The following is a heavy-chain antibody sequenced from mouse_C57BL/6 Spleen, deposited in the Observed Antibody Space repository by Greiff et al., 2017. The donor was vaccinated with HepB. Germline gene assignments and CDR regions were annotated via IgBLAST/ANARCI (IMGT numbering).Heavy chain of an antibody. V-gene: IGHV1-54*01. J-gene: IGHJ4*01. Sequence: VQLQQSGAELVRPGTSVKVSCKASGYAFTNYLIEWVKQRPGQGLEWIGVIYPGSGGTNYNEKFKGKATLTADKSSSTAYMQLSSLTSEDSAVYFCARRYYGTMDYWGQGTSVTVSS. D-gene: IGHD1-1*01. CDR2: IYPGSGGT. CDR1: GYAFTNYL. CDR3: ARRYYGTMDY.